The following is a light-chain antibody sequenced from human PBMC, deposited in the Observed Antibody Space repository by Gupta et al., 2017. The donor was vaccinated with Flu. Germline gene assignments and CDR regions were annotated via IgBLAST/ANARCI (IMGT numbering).Light chain of an antibody. CDR1: ISNIGTNT. CDR2: ENF. J-gene: IGLJ3*02. V-gene: IGLV1-44*01. CDR3: AAWGGSLNEV. Sequence: QSVLTQPPSASGTPGQTVTISCSGSISNIGTNTVNWYQQLPGAAPKLLIYENFRRPSGVPDRISGSRSGTSASLAISGLQSEDEADYYCAAWGGSLNEVFGGGTKLTVL.